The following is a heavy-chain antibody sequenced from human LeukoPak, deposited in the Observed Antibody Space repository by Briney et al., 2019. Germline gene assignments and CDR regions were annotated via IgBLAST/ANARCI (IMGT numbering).Heavy chain of an antibody. CDR2: ISSSSTYI. CDR3: ATPTLGYCSGGSCCTSDY. D-gene: IGHD2-15*01. Sequence: PGGSLRLSCAASGFTFSSYSMNWVRQAPGKGLEWVSSISSSSTYIYYADSVKGRFTISRDNAKNSLYLQMSSLRADDTAVYYCATPTLGYCSGGSCCTSDYWGQGTLVTVSS. CDR1: GFTFSSYS. J-gene: IGHJ4*02. V-gene: IGHV3-21*01.